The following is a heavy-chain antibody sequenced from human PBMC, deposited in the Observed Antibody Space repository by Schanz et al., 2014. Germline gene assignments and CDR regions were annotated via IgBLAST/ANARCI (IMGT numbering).Heavy chain of an antibody. V-gene: IGHV3-33*08. CDR1: GISLSGYS. Sequence: QVQLVESGGGVVQPGRSLRLSCAASGISLSGYSMHWVRQAPGKGLQWVSFLSCDGGTTHYADSVKGRFTISRDNYKNTLYLQMSSQSADDNSVYFCERHLVGYCGDLAYWGQGTLLTVSS. J-gene: IGHJ4*02. CDR2: LSCDGGTT. CDR3: ERHLVGYCGDLAY. D-gene: IGHD4-17*01.